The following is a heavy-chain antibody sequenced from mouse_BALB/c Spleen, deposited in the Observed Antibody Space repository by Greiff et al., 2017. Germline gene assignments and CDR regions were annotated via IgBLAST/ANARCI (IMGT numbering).Heavy chain of an antibody. CDR3: ARHSSYRAMDY. CDR1: GYTFSSYW. CDR2: ILPGSGST. J-gene: IGHJ4*01. V-gene: IGHV1-9*01. Sequence: VKLQQSGAELMKPGASVKISCKATGYTFSSYWIEWVKQRPGHGLEWIGEILPGSGSTNYNEKFKGKATFTADTSSNTAYMQLSILTSEDSAVYYCARHSSYRAMDYWGQGTSVTVSS. D-gene: IGHD1-1*01.